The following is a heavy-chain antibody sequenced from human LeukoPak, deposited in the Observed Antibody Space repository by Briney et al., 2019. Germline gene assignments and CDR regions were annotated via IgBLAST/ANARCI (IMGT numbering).Heavy chain of an antibody. J-gene: IGHJ3*02. Sequence: ASVKVSCKASGGTFSSYANSWVRQAPGQGLEWMGGIIPIFGTANYAQKFQGRVTITADESTSTAYMELSSLRSEDTAVYYCATDPDYGDYGAFDIWGQGTMVTVSS. CDR2: IIPIFGTA. V-gene: IGHV1-69*13. CDR3: ATDPDYGDYGAFDI. CDR1: GGTFSSYA. D-gene: IGHD4-17*01.